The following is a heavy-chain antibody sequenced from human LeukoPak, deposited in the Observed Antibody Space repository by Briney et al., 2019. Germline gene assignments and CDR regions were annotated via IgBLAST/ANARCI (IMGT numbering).Heavy chain of an antibody. D-gene: IGHD3-22*01. CDR1: GGSFSDYY. J-gene: IGHJ4*02. Sequence: SPSETLSLTCAVYGGSFSDYYWTWIRQPPGKGLEWIGEIHHSGSTNYNLSLKSRVTMSVDTSKNQFSPKLTSVTAADTAVYYCARGFNTYYSDSSSFHLDYWGRGTLVTVSS. CDR2: IHHSGST. CDR3: ARGFNTYYSDSSSFHLDY. V-gene: IGHV4-34*01.